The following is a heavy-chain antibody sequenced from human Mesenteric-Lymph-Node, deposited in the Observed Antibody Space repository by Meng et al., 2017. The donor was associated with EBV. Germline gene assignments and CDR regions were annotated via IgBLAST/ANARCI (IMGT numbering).Heavy chain of an antibody. CDR2: TIPVLGTT. J-gene: IGHJ4*02. D-gene: IGHD2-21*01. CDR3: TSGSGTYSPFAF. CDR1: GGIFSSYV. V-gene: IGHV1-69*01. Sequence: QVQLVQSGAEVKQPGSSVKVSCKASGGIFSSYVISWVRQAPGQGLEWMGGTIPVLGTTTYAQSFQGRVAITAADESTTTVYMEVRSLKPEDTAIYFCTSGSGTYSPFAFWGQGTLVTVSS.